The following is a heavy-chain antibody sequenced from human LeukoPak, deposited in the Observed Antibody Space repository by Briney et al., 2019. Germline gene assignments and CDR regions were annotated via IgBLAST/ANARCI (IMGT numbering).Heavy chain of an antibody. CDR3: ARATLDN. CDR2: IYSGGST. J-gene: IGHJ4*02. Sequence: PGGSLRLSCAASGFNVSNNYISWVRQAPGKELEWVSVIYSGGSTKYADSVKARFTISRDISKNTVYLQMNSLRVDDTAVYYCARATLDNWGQGTLVTVSS. CDR1: GFNVSNNY. V-gene: IGHV3-53*01.